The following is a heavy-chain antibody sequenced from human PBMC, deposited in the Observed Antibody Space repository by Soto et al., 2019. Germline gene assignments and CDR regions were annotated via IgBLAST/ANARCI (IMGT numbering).Heavy chain of an antibody. J-gene: IGHJ6*03. CDR1: GFTFSSYS. V-gene: IGHV3-48*01. D-gene: IGHD5-18*01. CDR2: ISSSSSTI. Sequence: GGSLRLSCAASGFTFSSYSMNWVRQAPGKGLEWVSYISSSSSTIYYADSVKGRFTISRDKAKNSLYLQMNSLRAEDTAVYYCARDHRMDTAMVENYYYYYYMDVWGKGTTVTVSS. CDR3: ARDHRMDTAMVENYYYYYYMDV.